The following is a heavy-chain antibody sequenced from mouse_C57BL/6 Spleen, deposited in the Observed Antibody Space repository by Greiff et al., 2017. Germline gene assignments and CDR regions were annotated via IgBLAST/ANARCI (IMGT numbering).Heavy chain of an antibody. CDR1: GFTFSDYY. V-gene: IGHV5-12*01. J-gene: IGHJ4*01. CDR3: ARRLYYGSSYGAMDY. CDR2: ISNGGGST. D-gene: IGHD1-1*01. Sequence: EVMLVESGGGLVQPGGSLKLSCAASGFTFSDYYMYWVRQTPEKRLEWVAYISNGGGSTYYPDTVKGRFTISRDNAKNTLYLQRSRLKSEDTAMYYCARRLYYGSSYGAMDYWGQETSVTVSS.